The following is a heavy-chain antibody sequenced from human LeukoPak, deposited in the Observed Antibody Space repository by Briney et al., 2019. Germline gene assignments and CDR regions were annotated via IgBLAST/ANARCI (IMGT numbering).Heavy chain of an antibody. Sequence: SETLSLTCTVSGGSISSYYWSWIRQPPGKGLEWIGYIYYSGSTNYNPSLKSRVTISVDTSENQFSLKLSSVTAADTAVYYCARVTRLGAFDIWGQGTMVTVSS. CDR1: GGSISSYY. V-gene: IGHV4-59*01. CDR2: IYYSGST. J-gene: IGHJ3*02. CDR3: ARVTRLGAFDI. D-gene: IGHD7-27*01.